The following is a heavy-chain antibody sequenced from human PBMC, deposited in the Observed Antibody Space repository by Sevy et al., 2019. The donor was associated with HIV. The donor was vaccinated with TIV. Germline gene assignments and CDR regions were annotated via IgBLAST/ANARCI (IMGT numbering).Heavy chain of an antibody. CDR3: ARERLTGIGFDY. Sequence: ASVKVSCKASGYTFTSYDINWVRQATGQGLEWMGWMNPNTDNTDYAQKFQGRVTMTRNTSISTAYIELSSLRCEDTAEYYCARERLTGIGFDYWGQGTLVTVSS. CDR1: GYTFTSYD. D-gene: IGHD7-27*01. CDR2: MNPNTDNT. J-gene: IGHJ4*02. V-gene: IGHV1-8*01.